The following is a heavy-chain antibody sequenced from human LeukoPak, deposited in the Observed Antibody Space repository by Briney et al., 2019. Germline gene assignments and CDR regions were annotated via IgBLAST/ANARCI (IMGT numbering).Heavy chain of an antibody. J-gene: IGHJ4*02. CDR1: GGSISSSSYY. CDR2: IFYSGRT. CDR3: ARQSGSGCDFDS. D-gene: IGHD6-19*01. Sequence: SETLSLTCTVSGGSISSSSYYWGWIRQPPGMGLEWIGSIFYSGRTYYNPSLKSRVTISVDTSKNQFSLRLSSVTAGDTAVYYCARQSGSGCDFDSWGQGTLVTVSS. V-gene: IGHV4-39*01.